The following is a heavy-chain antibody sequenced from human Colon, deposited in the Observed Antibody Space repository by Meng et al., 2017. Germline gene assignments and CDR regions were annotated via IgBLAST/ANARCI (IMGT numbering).Heavy chain of an antibody. CDR2: ISDSGRRT. V-gene: IGHV3-23*01. CDR1: RFNFSNYA. J-gene: IGHJ4*02. Sequence: GGSLRLSCEGSRFNFSNYAMSWVRQAPGKGLEWVSAISDSGRRTYYADSVKGRFTISRDNSKDTLYLQMNSLRDDDTAVYYCAKAKWAYCGGGSCYPHSWGQGMLVTVSS. CDR3: AKAKWAYCGGGSCYPHS. D-gene: IGHD2-15*01.